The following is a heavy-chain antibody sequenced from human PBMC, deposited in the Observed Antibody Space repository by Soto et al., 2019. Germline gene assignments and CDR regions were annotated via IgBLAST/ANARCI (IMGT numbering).Heavy chain of an antibody. CDR3: ARDQAYYFDY. J-gene: IGHJ4*02. CDR1: GFTFSSYA. CDR2: ISYDGSNK. Sequence: QVQLVESGGGVVQPGRSLRLSCAASGFTFSSYAMHWVRQAPGKGLEWVAVISYDGSNKYYADSVKGRFTISRDNSKNTLYLQMTSMRAEDTAVYYCARDQAYYFDYWGQGTLVTVSS. V-gene: IGHV3-30-3*01.